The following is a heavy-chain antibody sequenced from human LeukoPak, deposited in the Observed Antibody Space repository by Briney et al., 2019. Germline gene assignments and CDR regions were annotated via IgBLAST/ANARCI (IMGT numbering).Heavy chain of an antibody. V-gene: IGHV4-34*01. CDR3: AGEYSSSLGYVY. CDR2: INHSGST. J-gene: IGHJ4*02. Sequence: PSEALSLTCAVYGGSFSGYFWSWIRQPPAKGLEWIGEINHSGSTNYNPSLKSRVTISIDMAKNQFSLKLSSVTAADTAVYYCAGEYSSSLGYVYWGQGTLVTVSS. CDR1: GGSFSGYF. D-gene: IGHD6-6*01.